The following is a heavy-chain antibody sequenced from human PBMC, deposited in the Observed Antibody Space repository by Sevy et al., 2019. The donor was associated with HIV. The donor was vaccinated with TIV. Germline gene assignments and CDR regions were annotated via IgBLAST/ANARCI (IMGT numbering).Heavy chain of an antibody. V-gene: IGHV1-18*01. CDR2: IGAYNGNT. CDR1: GYTFTTYG. J-gene: IGHJ4*02. Sequence: ASVKVSCKASGYTFTTYGISWVRQAPGQGLEWMGWIGAYNGNTNYAQKFQGRVTMTIDTSTSTAYMELRSLRSDDAAVYFCARGSSVWYMHFDYWGQGTLVTVSS. CDR3: ARGSSVWYMHFDY. D-gene: IGHD6-19*01.